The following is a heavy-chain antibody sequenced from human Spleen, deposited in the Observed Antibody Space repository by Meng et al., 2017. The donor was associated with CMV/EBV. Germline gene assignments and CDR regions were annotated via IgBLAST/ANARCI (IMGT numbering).Heavy chain of an antibody. CDR2: IDWDDDK. CDR1: VFSLSTSRMR. CDR3: ARMGYGYNFFDY. J-gene: IGHJ4*02. Sequence: SGPTLVKPTPTPTLTCTFSVFSLSTSRMRVSWIRQPPGKALEWLARIDWDDDKFYSTSLKTRLTISKDTSKNQVVLTMTNMDPVDTATYYCARMGYGYNFFDYWGQGTLVTVSS. D-gene: IGHD5-24*01. V-gene: IGHV2-70D*14.